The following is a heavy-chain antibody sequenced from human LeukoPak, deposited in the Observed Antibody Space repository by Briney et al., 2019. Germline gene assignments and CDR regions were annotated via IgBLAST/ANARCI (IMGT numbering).Heavy chain of an antibody. J-gene: IGHJ4*02. CDR1: GFTFSSYW. CDR3: ARDIRVSGYDELGVFDY. Sequence: GGPLRLSCAASGFTFSSYWMSWVRQAPGKGLEWVANIKQVGSEKYYVDSVKGRFTISRDNAKNSLYLQMNSLRAEDTAVYYCARDIRVSGYDELGVFDYWGQGTLVTVSS. V-gene: IGHV3-7*01. CDR2: IKQVGSEK. D-gene: IGHD5-12*01.